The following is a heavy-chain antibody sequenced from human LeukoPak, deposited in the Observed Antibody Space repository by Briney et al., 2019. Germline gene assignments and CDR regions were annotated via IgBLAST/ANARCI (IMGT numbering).Heavy chain of an antibody. CDR2: IYHSGST. D-gene: IGHD4-17*01. V-gene: IGHV4-59*12. CDR3: ARAHYGRSFDY. J-gene: IGHJ4*02. CDR1: GGSISSYY. Sequence: PSETLSLTCTVSGGSISSYYWSWIRQPPGKGLEWIGYIYHSGSTYYNPSLKSRVTISVDRSKNQFSLKLSSVTAADTAVYYCARAHYGRSFDYWGQGTLVTVSS.